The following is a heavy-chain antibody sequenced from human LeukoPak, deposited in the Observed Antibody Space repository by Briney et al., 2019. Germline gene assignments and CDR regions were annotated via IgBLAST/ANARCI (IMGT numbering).Heavy chain of an antibody. V-gene: IGHV4-59*01. J-gene: IGHJ5*02. D-gene: IGHD3-3*01. Sequence: SETLSLXCTVSGGSISSYYWSWIRRPPGKGLESIGYIYCSGSTNYNPSLKSRVTISVDTSKNQFSLKLSSVTAADTAVYYCARDSVTIFAFDPWGQGTLVTVSS. CDR1: GGSISSYY. CDR2: IYCSGST. CDR3: ARDSVTIFAFDP.